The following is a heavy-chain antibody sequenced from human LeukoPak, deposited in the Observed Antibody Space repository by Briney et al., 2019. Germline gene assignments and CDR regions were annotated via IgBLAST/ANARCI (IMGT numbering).Heavy chain of an antibody. Sequence: SETLSLTCTVSGGSISSTSYYWSWIRQPAGKGLEWIGRIYTSGSTNYNPSLKSRVTISVDTSKNQFSLKLSSVTAADTAVYYCARGSPLMAGIYNFDYWGQGRLVTVSS. V-gene: IGHV4-61*02. CDR2: IYTSGST. D-gene: IGHD6-19*01. CDR1: GGSISSTSYY. CDR3: ARGSPLMAGIYNFDY. J-gene: IGHJ4*02.